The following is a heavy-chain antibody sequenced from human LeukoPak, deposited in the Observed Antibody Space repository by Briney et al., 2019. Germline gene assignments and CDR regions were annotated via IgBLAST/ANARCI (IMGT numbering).Heavy chain of an antibody. CDR3: ARVGEYCSSTSCRYYYYYMDV. CDR2: IDPNSGGT. J-gene: IGHJ6*03. CDR1: GYTFIGYY. Sequence: AASVKVSCKASGYTFIGYYMHWVRQAPGQGLEWMGWIDPNSGGTNYAQKFQGRVTMTRDTSISTAYMELSRLRSDDTAVYYCARVGEYCSSTSCRYYYYYMDVWGKGTTVTVSS. V-gene: IGHV1-2*02. D-gene: IGHD2-2*01.